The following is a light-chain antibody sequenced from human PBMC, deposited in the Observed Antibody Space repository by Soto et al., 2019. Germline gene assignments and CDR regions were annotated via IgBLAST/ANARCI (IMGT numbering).Light chain of an antibody. J-gene: IGLJ7*01. CDR1: SSNIGRNT. V-gene: IGLV1-44*01. Sequence: QSVLTQPPSASGTPGQRVTISCSGSSSNIGRNTVNWYQQVPGTAPKLLIYNNNQRPSGVPDRFSGSKSGTSASLAIIGLQSEDEADDYCAAWDDGLNGAVFGAGTQLTVL. CDR3: AAWDDGLNGAV. CDR2: NNN.